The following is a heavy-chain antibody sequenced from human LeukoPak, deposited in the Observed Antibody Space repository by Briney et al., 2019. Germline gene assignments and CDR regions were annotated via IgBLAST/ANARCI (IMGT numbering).Heavy chain of an antibody. D-gene: IGHD2-2*03. CDR2: ISSISSPI. J-gene: IGHJ4*02. CDR3: ARDLGLDGD. CDR1: GFTFNSYW. V-gene: IGHV3-48*01. Sequence: GGSLRLSCTASGFTFNSYWMNWVRQAPGKGLEWVSYISSISSPIYYADSVKGRFTISRDNAKNSLYLQMNSLRAEDTAVYYCARDLGLDGDWGQGTLVTVSS.